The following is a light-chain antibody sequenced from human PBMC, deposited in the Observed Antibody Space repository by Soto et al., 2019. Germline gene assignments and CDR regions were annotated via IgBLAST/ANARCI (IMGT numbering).Light chain of an antibody. Sequence: DIQMTQSPSTLSASVGDRVTITCRASQSISTWLAWYQQKPGKAPKLLIYKASSLESGVPSRFSGSGSGTDFTLTISSLQPDDVASYYCQQYNSYPGTFGQGTKLEIK. CDR1: QSISTW. J-gene: IGKJ2*02. V-gene: IGKV1-5*03. CDR2: KAS. CDR3: QQYNSYPGT.